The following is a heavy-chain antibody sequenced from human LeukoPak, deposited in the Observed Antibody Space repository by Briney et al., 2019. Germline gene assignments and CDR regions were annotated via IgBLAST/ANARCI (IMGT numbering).Heavy chain of an antibody. D-gene: IGHD3-9*01. CDR1: GYTFTSYG. V-gene: IGHV1-18*01. J-gene: IGHJ6*03. Sequence: GASVKVSCKASGYTFTSYGISWVRQAPGQGLEWMGWISAYNGNTNYAQKLQGRVTMTTDTSASTAYMELRSLRSDDTAVYYCARDLQSLVLRYFVGYYYYMDVWGKGTTVTVSS. CDR2: ISAYNGNT. CDR3: ARDLQSLVLRYFVGYYYYMDV.